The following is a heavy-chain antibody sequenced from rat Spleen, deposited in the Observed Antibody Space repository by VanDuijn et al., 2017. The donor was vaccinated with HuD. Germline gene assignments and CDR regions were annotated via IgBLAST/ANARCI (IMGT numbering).Heavy chain of an antibody. V-gene: IGHV5S23*01. CDR2: ISPRGGKT. CDR3: ARDPDYGGGYYFDY. CDR1: GFTFSDYD. D-gene: IGHD1-11*01. J-gene: IGHJ2*01. Sequence: EVQLVESDGGLVQPGRSLKLSCAASGFTFSDYDMAWVRQAQTKGLEWVASISPRGGKTYYRDSVKGRFTISSDNAKSTLYLQMDSLRSEDTATYYCARDPDYGGGYYFDYWGQGVMVTVSS.